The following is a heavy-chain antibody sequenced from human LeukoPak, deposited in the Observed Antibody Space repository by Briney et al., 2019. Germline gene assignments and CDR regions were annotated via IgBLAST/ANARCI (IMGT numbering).Heavy chain of an antibody. Sequence: ASVKVSCKASGYTFTGYYMHWVRQAPGQGLEWMGWINPNSGGTNYAQKFQGRVTMTRDTSISTAYMELSRLRSDDTAVYYCARADWIAAGGGYWGQGTLVTVSS. CDR1: GYTFTGYY. CDR2: INPNSGGT. V-gene: IGHV1-2*02. J-gene: IGHJ4*02. D-gene: IGHD6-13*01. CDR3: ARADWIAAGGGY.